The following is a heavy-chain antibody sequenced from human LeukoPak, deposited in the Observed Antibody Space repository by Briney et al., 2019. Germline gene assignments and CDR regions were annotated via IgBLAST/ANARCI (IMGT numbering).Heavy chain of an antibody. J-gene: IGHJ4*02. D-gene: IGHD1-7*01. CDR3: ATLTNWNYGDY. CDR2: INPSGGST. V-gene: IGHV1-46*01. CDR1: GYTFTSYY. Sequence: ASVQVSCKASGYTFTSYYMHWVRQAPGQGLEWMGIINPSGGSTSYGQKFQGRVTMTRDTSTSTVYMELSSLRSEDTAVYYCATLTNWNYGDYWGQGTLVTVSS.